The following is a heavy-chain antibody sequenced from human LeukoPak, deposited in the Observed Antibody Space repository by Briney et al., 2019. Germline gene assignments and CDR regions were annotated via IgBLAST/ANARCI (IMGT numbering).Heavy chain of an antibody. Sequence: GASVKVSCKASGYTFTSYDINWVRQATGQGLEWMGWMNPNSGNTGYAQKFQGRVTITRNTSISTAYMELSSLRSEDTAVYYCARGLLYANEGVYYYYYYMDVWGKGTTVTVSS. J-gene: IGHJ6*03. V-gene: IGHV1-8*01. CDR1: GYTFTSYD. CDR2: MNPNSGNT. CDR3: ARGLLYANEGVYYYYYYMDV. D-gene: IGHD2-8*01.